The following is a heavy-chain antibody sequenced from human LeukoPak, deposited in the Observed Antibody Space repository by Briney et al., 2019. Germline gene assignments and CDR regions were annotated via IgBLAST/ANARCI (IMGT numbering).Heavy chain of an antibody. CDR2: IAWNSGST. CDR1: GFTFDNYA. V-gene: IGHV3-9*01. Sequence: PGRSLRLSCAASGFTFDNYAMHWVRQAPGKGLEWVAGIAWNSGSTGVADSMKGRFTYTRDIAEHSLYLLINSLTPEDTAFYVCAKDINSYGSGSSYNPWGPFDSWGQGTLVTVSS. CDR3: AKDINSYGSGSSYNPWGPFDS. J-gene: IGHJ4*02. D-gene: IGHD3-10*01.